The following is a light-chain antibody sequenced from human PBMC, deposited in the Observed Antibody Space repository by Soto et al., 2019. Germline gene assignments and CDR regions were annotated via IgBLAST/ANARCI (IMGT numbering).Light chain of an antibody. J-gene: IGKJ1*01. CDR2: DAS. V-gene: IGKV1-5*01. CDR1: ESIRTW. Sequence: DIQVTQSPATHPASVGDRGTVSCRASESIRTWLAWYQHKPGKAPKFLIYDASTLESGVPSRFSGSGSGTEFTLTISSLQPDDFATYYCQQYNNYPRTFGQGTKVDNK. CDR3: QQYNNYPRT.